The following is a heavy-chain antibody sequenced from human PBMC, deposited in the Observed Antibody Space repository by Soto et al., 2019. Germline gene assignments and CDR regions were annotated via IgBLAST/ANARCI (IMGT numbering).Heavy chain of an antibody. V-gene: IGHV1-46*01. D-gene: IGHD6-6*01. CDR2: INTSGGTT. Sequence: ASVKVFCKTSGYTFTTYYVHWVRQAPGQGLEWMGIINTSGGTTYYAQKFQGRVTMTRDTSRSTVYMELSSLRSEDTAVYYCAREAYSSSDYWGQGTPVTVSS. CDR3: AREAYSSSDY. CDR1: GYTFTTYY. J-gene: IGHJ4*02.